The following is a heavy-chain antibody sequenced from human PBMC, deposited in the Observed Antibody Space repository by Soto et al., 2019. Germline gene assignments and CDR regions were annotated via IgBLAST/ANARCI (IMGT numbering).Heavy chain of an antibody. J-gene: IGHJ4*02. D-gene: IGHD5-18*01. CDR3: ARDARYSYGYSFDY. V-gene: IGHV1-2*04. Sequence: ASVKVSCKASGYTFTGYYMHWVRQAPGQGLEWMGWINPNSGGTNYAQKFQGWVTMTRDTSISTAYMELSRLRSDDTAVYYCARDARYSYGYSFDYWGQGTLVTVS. CDR2: INPNSGGT. CDR1: GYTFTGYY.